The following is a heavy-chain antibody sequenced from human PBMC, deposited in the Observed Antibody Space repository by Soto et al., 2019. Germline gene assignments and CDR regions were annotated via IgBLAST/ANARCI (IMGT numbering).Heavy chain of an antibody. CDR1: GGSISSYY. D-gene: IGHD3-22*01. J-gene: IGHJ4*02. Sequence: SETLSLTCTVSGGSISSYYWSWIRQPPGKGLEWIGYIYYSGSTNYNPSLKSRVTISVDTSKNQFSLKLSSVTAADTAVYYCARGSDSSGYYFVYWGQGTRVTVSS. CDR2: IYYSGST. CDR3: ARGSDSSGYYFVY. V-gene: IGHV4-59*01.